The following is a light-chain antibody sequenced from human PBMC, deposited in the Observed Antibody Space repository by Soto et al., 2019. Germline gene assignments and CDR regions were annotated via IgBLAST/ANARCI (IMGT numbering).Light chain of an antibody. CDR3: QKYNPAPLT. Sequence: DIQMTQSPSSLSASVGDRVTITCRASQGISNYLDWYQQKPGKDPHLLIYAASTLQSGVPSRVSGSGSATDFNLTISSLQPEEVATYYCQKYNPAPLTFGGGTKLEIK. CDR2: AAS. CDR1: QGISNY. V-gene: IGKV1-27*01. J-gene: IGKJ4*01.